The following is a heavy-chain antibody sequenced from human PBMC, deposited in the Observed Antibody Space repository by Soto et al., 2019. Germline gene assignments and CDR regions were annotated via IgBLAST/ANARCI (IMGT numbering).Heavy chain of an antibody. CDR2: ISSSSSTI. D-gene: IGHD1-1*01. CDR1: GFTFSSYS. Sequence: GGSLRLSCAASGFTFSSYSMNWVRQAPGKGLEWVSYISSSSSTIYYADSVKGRFTISRDNAKNSLYLQMNSLRDEDTAVYYCAREDLLERAMGYYYYYGMDVWGQGTTVTVSS. V-gene: IGHV3-48*02. CDR3: AREDLLERAMGYYYYYGMDV. J-gene: IGHJ6*02.